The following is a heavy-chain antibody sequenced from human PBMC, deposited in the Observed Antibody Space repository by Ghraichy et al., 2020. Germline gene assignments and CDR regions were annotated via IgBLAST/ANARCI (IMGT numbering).Heavy chain of an antibody. J-gene: IGHJ4*02. CDR1: GGSVSSGSYY. V-gene: IGHV4-61*01. CDR2: IYYSGST. CDR3: ARGTGYSSSWYDDY. D-gene: IGHD6-13*01. Sequence: SETLSLTCTVSGGSVSSGSYYWSWIRQPPGKGLEWIGYIYYSGSTNYNPSLKSRVTISVDTSKNQFSLKLSSVTAADTAVYYCARGTGYSSSWYDDYWGQGTLVTVSS.